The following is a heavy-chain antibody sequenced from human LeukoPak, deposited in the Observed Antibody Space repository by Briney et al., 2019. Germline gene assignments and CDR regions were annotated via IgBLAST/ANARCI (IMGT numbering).Heavy chain of an antibody. CDR3: ARDSAMYYSDSSGYHPYYYYMDV. V-gene: IGHV4-39*07. CDR1: GGSISSSSYY. D-gene: IGHD3-22*01. Sequence: SETLSLTCTVSGGSISSSSYYWGWIRQPPGKGLEWIGSIYYSGSTYYNPSLKSRVTISVDTSKNQFSLKLSSVTAADTAVYYCARDSAMYYSDSSGYHPYYYYMDVWGKGTTVTISS. CDR2: IYYSGST. J-gene: IGHJ6*03.